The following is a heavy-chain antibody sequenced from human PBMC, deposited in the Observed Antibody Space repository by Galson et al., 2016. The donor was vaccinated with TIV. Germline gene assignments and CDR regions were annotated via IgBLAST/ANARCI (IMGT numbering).Heavy chain of an antibody. CDR1: GLTFRTYA. CDR2: ISYDGRHK. Sequence: SLRLSCAASGLTFRTYAMHWVRQAPGKGLEWMAVISYDGRHKFYADSVKGRFTFSRGDSKNTLFLQMSSLRAEDTAVYYCARARRYCGDECYLLYYYGMDVWDQGTSVTVSS. J-gene: IGHJ6*02. V-gene: IGHV3-30*04. D-gene: IGHD2-21*01. CDR3: ARARRYCGDECYLLYYYGMDV.